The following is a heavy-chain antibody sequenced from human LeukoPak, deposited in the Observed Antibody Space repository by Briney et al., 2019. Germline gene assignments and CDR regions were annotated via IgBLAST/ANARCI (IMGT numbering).Heavy chain of an antibody. V-gene: IGHV3-53*01. CDR1: GFTVSDNY. CDR2: MYSGGDT. CDR3: ARDAPQVPAAGVLAS. J-gene: IGHJ5*02. D-gene: IGHD6-13*01. Sequence: AGSPRLSCAASGFTVSDNYMSWARPAPGKGLEWVSVMYSGGDTYYANSVKGRFTFSRDISKNTLYLQMNGLRTEDTAMYYCARDAPQVPAAGVLASWGQGTLVTVSS.